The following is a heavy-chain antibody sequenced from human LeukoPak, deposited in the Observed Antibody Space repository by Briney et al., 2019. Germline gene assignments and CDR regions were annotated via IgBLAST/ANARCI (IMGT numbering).Heavy chain of an antibody. J-gene: IGHJ4*02. D-gene: IGHD4-23*01. V-gene: IGHV3-30*01. CDR2: ISYDGSNK. CDR1: GFTFSSYA. CDR3: ARDGGNSVGFHFGY. Sequence: GRSLRLSCAASGFTFSSYAMHWVRQAPSKGLEWVAVISYDGSNKYYADSVKGRFTISRDNSKNTLYLQMNSLRAEDTAVYYCARDGGNSVGFHFGYWGQGTLVTVSS.